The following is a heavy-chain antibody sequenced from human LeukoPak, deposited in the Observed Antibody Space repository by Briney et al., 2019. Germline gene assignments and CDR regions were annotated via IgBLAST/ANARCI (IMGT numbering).Heavy chain of an antibody. Sequence: GGSLRLSCAASGFTFSTYWMHWVRQAPGKGLVWVSRINVDGTTTTYADSVKGRFTISRDNAKNTLYLQMNSLRGEDTAVYYCARTFENTYGDYWGHGTLVTVSS. V-gene: IGHV3-74*01. J-gene: IGHJ4*01. D-gene: IGHD5-18*01. CDR1: GFTFSTYW. CDR2: INVDGTTT. CDR3: ARTFENTYGDY.